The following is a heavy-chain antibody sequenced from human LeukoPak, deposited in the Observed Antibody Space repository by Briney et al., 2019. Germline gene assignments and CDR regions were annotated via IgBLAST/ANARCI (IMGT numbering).Heavy chain of an antibody. CDR2: IRGSGGNT. Sequence: PGGSLRLSCAASGFTFSTYAMTWVRQAPGKGLEWVSGIRGSGGNTLYADSVKGRFTISRDNSKNTLYLQMNSLRAEDTAVYYCAXXXXXDYFGXXXSWGXXTXVT. CDR1: GFTFSTYA. J-gene: IGHJ1*01. D-gene: IGHD2/OR15-2a*01. V-gene: IGHV3-23*01. CDR3: AXXXXXDYFGXXXS.